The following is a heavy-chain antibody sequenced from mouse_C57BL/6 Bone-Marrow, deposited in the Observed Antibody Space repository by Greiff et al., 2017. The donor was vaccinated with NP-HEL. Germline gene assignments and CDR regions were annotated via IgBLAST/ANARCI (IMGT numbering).Heavy chain of an antibody. CDR3: ARSNYGDY. Sequence: VQLQQSGPELVKPGASVKISCKASGYAFSHSWMNWVKQRPGKGLEWIGRIYPGDGDTNYNEKFKGKATLTADKSSSTAYMELRSLTSEDSAVYFCARSNYGDYWGQGTTLTVSS. V-gene: IGHV1-82*01. D-gene: IGHD5-1*01. CDR1: GYAFSHSW. J-gene: IGHJ2*01. CDR2: IYPGDGDT.